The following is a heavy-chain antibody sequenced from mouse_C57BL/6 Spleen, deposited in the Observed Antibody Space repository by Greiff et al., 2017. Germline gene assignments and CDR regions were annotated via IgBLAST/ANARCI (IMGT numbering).Heavy chain of an antibody. V-gene: IGHV1-54*01. CDR1: GYAFTNYL. Sequence: QVQLQQSGAELVRPGTLVKVSCKASGYAFTNYLIEWVKQRPGQGLEWIGVINPGSGGTNYNEKFKGKATLTADKSSSTAYLQLSSLTSEDSAVYFCARSGTWDYWGQGTTLTVSS. CDR2: INPGSGGT. J-gene: IGHJ2*01. CDR3: ARSGTWDY.